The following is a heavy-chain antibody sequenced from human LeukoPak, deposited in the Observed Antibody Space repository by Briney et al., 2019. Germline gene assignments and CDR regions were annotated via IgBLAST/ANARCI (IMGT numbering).Heavy chain of an antibody. Sequence: GGSLRLSCVASEFIFSDYWMSGGRPAPRKGLEWVADIKQGGRGEKYVGPVKGRFAISRDDTRSTLSLHMERPSGGDTDVFLLARDHGGWFDSWGRGTLVTVSS. V-gene: IGHV3-7*03. J-gene: IGHJ5*01. D-gene: IGHD3-10*01. CDR3: ARDHGGWFDS. CDR1: EFIFSDYW. CDR2: IKQGGRGE.